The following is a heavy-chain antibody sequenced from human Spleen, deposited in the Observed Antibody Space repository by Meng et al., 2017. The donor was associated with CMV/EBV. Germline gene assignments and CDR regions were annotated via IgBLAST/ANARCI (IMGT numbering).Heavy chain of an antibody. Sequence: ASVKVSCKASGYTFRSYGISWVRQVPGQGLEWMGRITTHNGNTNYAQNLQGRVTMNTDTSTSTVYMELRSLRSDDTAVYFCARKGYDALTGYYSFDYWGQGTLVTVSS. CDR1: GYTFRSYG. D-gene: IGHD3-9*01. CDR3: ARKGYDALTGYYSFDY. J-gene: IGHJ4*02. V-gene: IGHV1-18*01. CDR2: ITTHNGNT.